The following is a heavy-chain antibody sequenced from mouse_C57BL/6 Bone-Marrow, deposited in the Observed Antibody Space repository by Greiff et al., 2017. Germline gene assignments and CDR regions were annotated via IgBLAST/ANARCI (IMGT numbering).Heavy chain of an antibody. J-gene: IGHJ4*01. CDR3: ARRVGSSYDYYAMDY. D-gene: IGHD1-1*01. CDR2: IYPSDSET. Sequence: QVQLQQPGAELVRPGSSVKLSCKASGYTFPSYWMDWVKQRPGQGLEWIGNIYPSDSETHYNQKFKDKATLTVDKSSSTAYMQLSSLTSEDSAVYYCARRVGSSYDYYAMDYWGQGTSVTVSS. V-gene: IGHV1-61*01. CDR1: GYTFPSYW.